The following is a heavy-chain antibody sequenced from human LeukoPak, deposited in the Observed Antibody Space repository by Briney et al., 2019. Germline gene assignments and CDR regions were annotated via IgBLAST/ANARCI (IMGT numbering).Heavy chain of an antibody. CDR1: GFTFSAFG. D-gene: IGHD3-3*01. V-gene: IGHV3-30*18. CDR3: ANGHYDFWSGYYNPYYYYYYMDV. Sequence: PGRSLRLSCAASGFTFSAFGMHWVRQAPGKGLEWVAVLSFDGFRQYYADAVRGRSIISRDVSKNTLYLQMNSLRAEDTAVYYCANGHYDFWSGYYNPYYYYYYMDVWGKGTTVTVSS. CDR2: LSFDGFRQ. J-gene: IGHJ6*03.